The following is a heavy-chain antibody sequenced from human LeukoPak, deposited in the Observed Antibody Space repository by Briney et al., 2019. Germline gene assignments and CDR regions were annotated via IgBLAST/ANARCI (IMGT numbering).Heavy chain of an antibody. V-gene: IGHV4-34*01. J-gene: IGHJ5*02. CDR3: ARCLQIKKIYGSGNIYWFDP. CDR1: GVSFSGYY. CDR2: INHSGST. Sequence: PSETLSLTCAVYGVSFSGYYWSWIRQPPGKGLEWSGEINHSGSTNYNPSLKSRATISVDTSKNQFSLKLSSVTAADTAVYYCARCLQIKKIYGSGNIYWFDPWGQGTLVTVSS. D-gene: IGHD3-10*01.